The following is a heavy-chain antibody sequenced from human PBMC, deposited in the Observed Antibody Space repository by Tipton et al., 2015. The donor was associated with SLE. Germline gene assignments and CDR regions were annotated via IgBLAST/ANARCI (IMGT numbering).Heavy chain of an antibody. CDR3: ARGQYYYDSSGYSYNWFDP. J-gene: IGHJ5*02. CDR1: GGSISSSSYY. Sequence: TLSLTCTVSGGSISSSSYYWGWIRQPPGKGLEWIGSIYYSGSTYYNPSLKSRVTISVDTSKNQFSLKLSSVTAADTAVYYCARGQYYYDSSGYSYNWFDPWGQGTLVTVSS. D-gene: IGHD3-22*01. CDR2: IYYSGST. V-gene: IGHV4-39*07.